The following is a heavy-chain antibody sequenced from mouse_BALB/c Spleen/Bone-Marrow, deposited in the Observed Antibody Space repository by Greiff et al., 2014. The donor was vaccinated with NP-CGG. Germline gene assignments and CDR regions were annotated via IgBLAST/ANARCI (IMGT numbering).Heavy chain of an antibody. D-gene: IGHD2-1*01. V-gene: IGHV14-4*02. J-gene: IGHJ4*01. CDR1: GFNIKDYY. Sequence: VQLQQSGAELVRPGASVKLSCTAPGFNIKDYYMHWVKQRPEQGLEWIGWIDPENGDTEYAPKFQGKATMTADTSSNTAYLQLSSLTSEDTAVYYCNGNYYAMDYWGQGTSVTVSS. CDR2: IDPENGDT. CDR3: NGNYYAMDY.